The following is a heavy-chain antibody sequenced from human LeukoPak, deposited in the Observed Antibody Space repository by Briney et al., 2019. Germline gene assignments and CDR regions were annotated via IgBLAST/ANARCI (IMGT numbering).Heavy chain of an antibody. D-gene: IGHD3-3*01. CDR2: MNPNSGNT. J-gene: IGHJ4*02. Sequence: ASVKVSCKASGYTFTSYDINWVRQATGQGLEWMGWMNPNSGNTGYAQKFQGRVTITRNTSISTAYMELSSLRSEDTAVYYCARDGTIFGVAHDYWGQGTLVTVSS. V-gene: IGHV1-8*03. CDR3: ARDGTIFGVAHDY. CDR1: GYTFTSYD.